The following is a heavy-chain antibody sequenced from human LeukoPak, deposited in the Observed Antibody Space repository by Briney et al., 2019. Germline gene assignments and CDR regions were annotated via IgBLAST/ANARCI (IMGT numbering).Heavy chain of an antibody. V-gene: IGHV1-3*01. D-gene: IGHD5-18*01. CDR3: ARDPLVDTAMFPDY. J-gene: IGHJ4*02. CDR2: INAGNGNT. Sequence: GASVKVSCKASGYIFTDYAIQWVRQAPGQGLEWMGWINAGNGNTKYSQKFQGRATITRDTSASTAYMELSSLRSEDTAVYYCARDPLVDTAMFPDYWGQGTLVTVSS. CDR1: GYIFTDYA.